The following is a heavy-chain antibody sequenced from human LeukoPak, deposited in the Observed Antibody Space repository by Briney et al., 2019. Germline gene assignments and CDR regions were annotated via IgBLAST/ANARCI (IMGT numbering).Heavy chain of an antibody. V-gene: IGHV4-59*01. Sequence: SETLSLTCTVSGGSISSYYWSWIRRPPGKGLEWIGYIYYSGSTNYNPSLKSRVTISVDTSKNQFSLKLSSVTAADTAVYYCARESPEGAGFDYWGQGTLVTVSS. CDR3: ARESPEGAGFDY. J-gene: IGHJ4*02. CDR2: IYYSGST. D-gene: IGHD6-19*01. CDR1: GGSISSYY.